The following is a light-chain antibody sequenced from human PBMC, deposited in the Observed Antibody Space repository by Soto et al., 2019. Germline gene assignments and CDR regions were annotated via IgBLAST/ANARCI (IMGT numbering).Light chain of an antibody. Sequence: QSVLTQPPSVSAAPGQKVTISCSGSSSNIGNNYITWYQQLPGTAPKLLIYDNNKRPPGIPDRFSGSKSGTSATLGITGLQTGDEADYYCGTWDSSLSALYVFGTGTKLTVL. CDR3: GTWDSSLSALYV. V-gene: IGLV1-51*01. CDR1: SSNIGNNY. J-gene: IGLJ1*01. CDR2: DNN.